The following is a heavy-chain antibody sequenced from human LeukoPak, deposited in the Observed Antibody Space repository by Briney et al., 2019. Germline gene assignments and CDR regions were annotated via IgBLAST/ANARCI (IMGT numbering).Heavy chain of an antibody. CDR3: ARGLYYYDSSGYYYFDY. Sequence: GGSLRLSCAASGFTFSSYGMHWVRQATGKGLEWVSAIGTAGDTYYPGSVKGRFTISRENAKNSLYLQMNSLRAGDTAVYYCARGLYYYDSSGYYYFDYWGQGTLVTVSS. CDR1: GFTFSSYG. V-gene: IGHV3-13*01. D-gene: IGHD3-22*01. J-gene: IGHJ4*02. CDR2: IGTAGDT.